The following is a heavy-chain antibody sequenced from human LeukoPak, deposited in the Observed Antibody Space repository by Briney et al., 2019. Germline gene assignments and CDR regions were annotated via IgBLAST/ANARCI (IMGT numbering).Heavy chain of an antibody. J-gene: IGHJ4*02. CDR3: ARAGTILFDY. D-gene: IGHD6-19*01. Sequence: PSETLSLTCTVSGGSITSYYWSWIRQPPGKGLEWIGYVSYTGSTNYNPSLQSRVTMSIDTSKNRFSLKLSSVTAADTAVYYCARAGTILFDYWGQGTLVTVSS. CDR1: GGSITSYY. V-gene: IGHV4-59*01. CDR2: VSYTGST.